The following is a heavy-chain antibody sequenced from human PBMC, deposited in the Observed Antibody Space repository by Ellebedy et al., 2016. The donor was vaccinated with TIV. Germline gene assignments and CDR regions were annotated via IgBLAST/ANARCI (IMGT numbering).Heavy chain of an antibody. Sequence: ASVKVSCKGSGYSFTSYWISWVRQMPGKGLEWMGRIDPSDSYTNYSPSFQGHVTISADKSISTAYLQWSSLKASDTAMYYCARRGLGENVTPVDDYWGQGTLVTVSS. J-gene: IGHJ4*02. CDR1: GYSFTSYW. V-gene: IGHV5-10-1*01. D-gene: IGHD4-23*01. CDR3: ARRGLGENVTPVDDY. CDR2: IDPSDSYT.